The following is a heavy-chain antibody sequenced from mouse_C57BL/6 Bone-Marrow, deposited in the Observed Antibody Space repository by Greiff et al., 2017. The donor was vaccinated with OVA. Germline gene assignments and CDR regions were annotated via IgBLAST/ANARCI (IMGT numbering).Heavy chain of an antibody. CDR1: GYTFTSYT. CDR2: INPSSGYT. CDR3: NWDGDY. V-gene: IGHV1-4*01. D-gene: IGHD4-1*01. Sequence: VKLMESGAELARPGASVKMSCKASGYTFTSYTMPWVKQRPGQGLEWIGYINPSSGYTKYNQKFKDKATLTADKSSSTAYMQLSSLTSEDSAVYYCNWDGDYWGQGTTLTVSS. J-gene: IGHJ2*01.